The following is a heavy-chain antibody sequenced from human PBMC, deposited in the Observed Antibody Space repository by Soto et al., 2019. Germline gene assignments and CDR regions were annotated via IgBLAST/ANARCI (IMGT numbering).Heavy chain of an antibody. CDR3: ASGPAWTDAFDI. CDR2: MNPNSGNT. CDR1: GYTFTSYD. Sequence: ASVKVSCKASGYTFTSYDINWVRQATGQGLEWMGWMNPNSGNTGYAQKFQGRVTMTRNTSISTAYMELSSLRSEDTAVYYWASGPAWTDAFDIWGQGTMVTVSS. D-gene: IGHD1-1*01. J-gene: IGHJ3*02. V-gene: IGHV1-8*01.